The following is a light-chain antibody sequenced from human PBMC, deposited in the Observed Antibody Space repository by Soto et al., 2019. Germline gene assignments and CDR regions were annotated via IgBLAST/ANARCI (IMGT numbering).Light chain of an antibody. CDR1: QSVSSD. V-gene: IGKV3-15*01. Sequence: EIVMTQSPATLSVSPGERVTLSCRASQSVSSDLAWYQYKQGQAPRLLIYGASTRATGTPARFSGSGSGTEFALSISSLQSEDFAVYYCLQYNDWPPKQYTFGQGTKLEIK. CDR2: GAS. J-gene: IGKJ2*01. CDR3: LQYNDWPPKQYT.